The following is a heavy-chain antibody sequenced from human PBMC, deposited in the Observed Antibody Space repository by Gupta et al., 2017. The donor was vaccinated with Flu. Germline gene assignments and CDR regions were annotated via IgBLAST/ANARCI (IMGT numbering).Heavy chain of an antibody. D-gene: IGHD3-22*01. Sequence: EVQLLESGGGLVQPGGSLRLSCAASGFTFSSYAMSWVRQAPGKGLEWVSTNCGRGGSTYYADSVKGRFTISRDNSKNTLFLQMNSLRAEDTAVYYCAKDALVGYYYDSSGLDYWGQGTLVTVSS. CDR1: GFTFSSYA. CDR2: NCGRGGST. J-gene: IGHJ4*02. V-gene: IGHV3-23*01. CDR3: AKDALVGYYYDSSGLDY.